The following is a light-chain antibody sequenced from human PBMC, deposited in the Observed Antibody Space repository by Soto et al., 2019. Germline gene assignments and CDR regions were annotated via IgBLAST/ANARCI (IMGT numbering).Light chain of an antibody. V-gene: IGKV1-5*01. Sequence: DIQMTQSPSTLSASVGDRVTITCRASQSISSWLAWYQQKPGKAPKLLIYDASSLESGVPSRFSGSGSGTEFTLTISSLQPDDFATYYCQQYNRYSLGGLTFGGGTKVDIK. CDR1: QSISSW. CDR2: DAS. CDR3: QQYNRYSLGGLT. J-gene: IGKJ4*01.